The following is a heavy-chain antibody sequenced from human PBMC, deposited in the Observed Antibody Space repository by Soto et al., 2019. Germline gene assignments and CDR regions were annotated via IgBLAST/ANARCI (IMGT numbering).Heavy chain of an antibody. CDR2: IIPIFGTA. Sequence: SVKVSCKASGGTFSSYAISWVRQAPGQGLEWMGGIIPIFGTANYAQKFQGRVTITADESTSTAYMELSSLRSEDTAVYYCARAQRGIAAASPHDAFDIWGQGTMVTVSS. V-gene: IGHV1-69*13. D-gene: IGHD6-13*01. J-gene: IGHJ3*02. CDR3: ARAQRGIAAASPHDAFDI. CDR1: GGTFSSYA.